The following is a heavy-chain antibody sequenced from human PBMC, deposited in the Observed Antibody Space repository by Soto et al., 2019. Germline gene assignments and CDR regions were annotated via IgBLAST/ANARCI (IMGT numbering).Heavy chain of an antibody. CDR3: ARLPYSSSSVPFDY. J-gene: IGHJ4*02. V-gene: IGHV4-31*03. CDR1: GGSISSGGYY. D-gene: IGHD6-6*01. Sequence: PSETLSLTCTVSGGSISSGGYYWSWIRQHPGKGLEWIGYIYYSGSTYYNPSLKSRVTISVDTSKNQFSLKLSSVTATDTAVYYCARLPYSSSSVPFDYWGQGTLVTVSS. CDR2: IYYSGST.